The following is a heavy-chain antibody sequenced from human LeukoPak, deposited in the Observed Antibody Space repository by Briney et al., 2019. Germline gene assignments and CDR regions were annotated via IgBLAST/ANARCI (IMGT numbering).Heavy chain of an antibody. Sequence: SETLSLTCTVSGGSISSGGYYWSWIRQHPGTGLEWIGYIYYSGSTYYNPSLKSRVTISVDTSKNQFSLKLSSVTAADTAVYYCARVSDDYVDYWGQGTLVTVSS. CDR3: ARVSDDYVDY. CDR2: IYYSGST. CDR1: GGSISSGGYY. J-gene: IGHJ4*02. V-gene: IGHV4-31*03.